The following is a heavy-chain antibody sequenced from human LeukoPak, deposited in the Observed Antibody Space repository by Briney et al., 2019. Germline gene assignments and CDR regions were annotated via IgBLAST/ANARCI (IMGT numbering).Heavy chain of an antibody. CDR2: IKSKTDGGTT. D-gene: IGHD6-13*01. CDR1: GFTFSNAW. J-gene: IGHJ4*02. CDR3: TTLSIAAAPNHHGDY. V-gene: IGHV3-15*01. Sequence: PGGSLRLSCAASGFTFSNAWMSWVRQAPGKGLEWVGRIKSKTDGGTTDYAAPVKGRFTISRDDSENTLYLQMNSLKTEDTAVYYCTTLSIAAAPNHHGDYWGQGTLVTVSS.